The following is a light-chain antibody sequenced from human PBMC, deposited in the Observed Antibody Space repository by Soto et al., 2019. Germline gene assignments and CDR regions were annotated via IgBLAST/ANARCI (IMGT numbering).Light chain of an antibody. CDR2: GAS. CDR1: QSVSST. V-gene: IGKV3-15*01. J-gene: IGKJ1*01. Sequence: IVLTLSPATVSLSPWERATLSCRASQSVSSTLAWYQQKPGQAPRLLIYGASTRATGIPARFSGSGSGTEFTLTISSLQSEDFAVYYCQQSIDWPWTFGQVTKVDIK. CDR3: QQSIDWPWT.